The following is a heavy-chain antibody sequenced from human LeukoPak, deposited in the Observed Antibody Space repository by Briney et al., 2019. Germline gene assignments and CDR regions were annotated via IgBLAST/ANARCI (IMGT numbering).Heavy chain of an antibody. Sequence: GGSLRLSCAASGFTFTNYWMSWVRQAPGKGLELVANIKQDRSEKYYVDSVKGRFTISRDNAKNSLYLQMNSLRAEDTAVYYCARDCRIVVVPAATTVGYYYYYMDVWGKGTTVTISS. D-gene: IGHD2-2*01. J-gene: IGHJ6*03. CDR2: IKQDRSEK. V-gene: IGHV3-7*01. CDR3: ARDCRIVVVPAATTVGYYYYYMDV. CDR1: GFTFTNYW.